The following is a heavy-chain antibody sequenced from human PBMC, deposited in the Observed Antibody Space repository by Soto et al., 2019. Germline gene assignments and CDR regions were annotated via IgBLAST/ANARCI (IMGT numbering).Heavy chain of an antibody. CDR1: GFTFSNYE. V-gene: IGHV3-48*03. Sequence: GSLRLSCAASGFTFSNYEMNWVRQAPGKGLEWVSYISSSGSTIYYADSVKGRFTISRDNAKNSLYLQMNSLRAEDTAVYYCARDQYYGSGTYDYWGQGTLVTVSS. CDR2: ISSSGSTI. J-gene: IGHJ4*02. D-gene: IGHD3-10*01. CDR3: ARDQYYGSGTYDY.